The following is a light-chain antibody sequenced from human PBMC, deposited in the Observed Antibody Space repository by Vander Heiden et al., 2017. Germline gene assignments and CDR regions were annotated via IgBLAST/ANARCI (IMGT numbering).Light chain of an antibody. CDR1: KIGSKS. Sequence: SYVLTQPPSVSVAPGQTARISCGGNKIGSKSLHWYQQRPGQAPVLVVYDDSDRPSGIPERFSGSKSGNTATLTMSRVEAGDEADYYCQVWDSTSDHPKYVFGTGTKVTVL. J-gene: IGLJ1*01. CDR2: DDS. V-gene: IGLV3-21*02. CDR3: QVWDSTSDHPKYV.